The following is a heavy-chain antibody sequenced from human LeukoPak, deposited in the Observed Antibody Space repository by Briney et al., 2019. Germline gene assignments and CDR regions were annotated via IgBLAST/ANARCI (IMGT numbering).Heavy chain of an antibody. Sequence: ASVKVSCKASGYTFTSYYMHWVRQAPGQGLEWMGIINPSGGSTSYAQKFQGRVTITADESTSTAYMELSSLRSEDTAVYYCARVDRAYDILTGYRQPYFDYWGQGTLVTVSS. CDR2: INPSGGST. CDR1: GYTFTSYY. D-gene: IGHD3-9*01. V-gene: IGHV1-46*01. CDR3: ARVDRAYDILTGYRQPYFDY. J-gene: IGHJ4*02.